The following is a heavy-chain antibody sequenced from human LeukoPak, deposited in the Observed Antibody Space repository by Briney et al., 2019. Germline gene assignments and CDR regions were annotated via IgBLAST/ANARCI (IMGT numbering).Heavy chain of an antibody. CDR1: GGSFSGYY. CDR3: ARGPPRGSYYYGSGSYFDY. CDR2: INHSGST. Sequence: SETLSLTCAVYGGSFSGYYWSWIRQPPGKGLEWIGEINHSGSTNYNPSLKSRVTISVDTSKNQFSLKLSSVTAADTAVYYCARGPPRGSYYYGSGSYFDYWAREPWSPSPQ. J-gene: IGHJ4*02. D-gene: IGHD3-10*01. V-gene: IGHV4-34*01.